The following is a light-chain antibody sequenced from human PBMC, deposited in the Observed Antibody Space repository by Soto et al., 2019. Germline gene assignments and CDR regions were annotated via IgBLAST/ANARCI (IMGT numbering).Light chain of an antibody. CDR1: SSDVGSYNY. J-gene: IGLJ1*01. CDR2: DVS. CDR3: SSYTSSSTRV. V-gene: IGLV2-14*03. Sequence: QSALTQPASVSGSPGQSITMSCTGTSSDVGSYNYVSWYQHHPGKVPKLMIYDVSNRPSGVSNRFSGSKSGNTASLTISGLQAEDEADYYCSSYTSSSTRVFGTGTKVTVL.